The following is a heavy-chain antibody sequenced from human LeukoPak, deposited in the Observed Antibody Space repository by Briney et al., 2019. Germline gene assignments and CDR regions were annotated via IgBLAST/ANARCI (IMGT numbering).Heavy chain of an antibody. CDR2: ISSSSSYI. CDR1: GFTFSTYS. J-gene: IGHJ4*02. V-gene: IGHV3-21*01. D-gene: IGHD2-2*01. Sequence: GGSLRLSCAASGFTFSTYSMNWVRQAPGKGLEWVSSISSSSSYIYYADSVKGRFTISRDNAKNSLYLQMNSLRAEDTAVYYCARHCSSTSCIDHWGQGTLVTVSS. CDR3: ARHCSSTSCIDH.